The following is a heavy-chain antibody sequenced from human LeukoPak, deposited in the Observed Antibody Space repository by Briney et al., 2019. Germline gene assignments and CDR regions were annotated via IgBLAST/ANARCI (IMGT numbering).Heavy chain of an antibody. CDR3: ARDGCSGGSCYSYYYYYGMDV. Sequence: ASVKVSCTASGGTFSSYAISWVRQAPGQGLEWMGGIIPIFGTANYAQKFQGRVTITRDTSASTAYMELSSLRSEDTAVYYCARDGCSGGSCYSYYYYYGMDVWGQGTTVTVSS. CDR1: GGTFSSYA. J-gene: IGHJ6*02. V-gene: IGHV1-69*05. CDR2: IIPIFGTA. D-gene: IGHD2-15*01.